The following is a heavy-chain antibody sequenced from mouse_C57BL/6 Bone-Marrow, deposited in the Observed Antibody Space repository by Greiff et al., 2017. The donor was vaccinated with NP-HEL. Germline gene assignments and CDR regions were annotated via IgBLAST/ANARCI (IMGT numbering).Heavy chain of an antibody. Sequence: VQLQESGPELVKPGASVKISCKASGYAFSSSWMNWVKQRPGKGLEWIGRIYPGDGDTNYNGKFKGKATLTADKSSSTAYMQLSSLTSEDSAVYFCARPPVDYYGKMAEAMDYWGQGTSVTVSS. CDR1: GYAFSSSW. J-gene: IGHJ4*01. V-gene: IGHV1-82*01. CDR2: IYPGDGDT. D-gene: IGHD1-1*01. CDR3: ARPPVDYYGKMAEAMDY.